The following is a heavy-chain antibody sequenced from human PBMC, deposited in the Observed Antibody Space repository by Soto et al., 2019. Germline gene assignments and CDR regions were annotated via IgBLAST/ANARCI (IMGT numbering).Heavy chain of an antibody. J-gene: IGHJ6*02. CDR1: GGSISSSNW. CDR2: IYHSGST. V-gene: IGHV4-4*02. CDR3: AMLGGWSGGSSGMDV. Sequence: SETLSLTCAVSGGSISSSNWWSWVRQPPGKGLEWIGEIYHSGSTNYNPSLKGRVTISVDKSKNQFSLKLSSVTAADTAVYYCAMLGGWSGGSSGMDVWGQGTTVTVSS. D-gene: IGHD6-19*01.